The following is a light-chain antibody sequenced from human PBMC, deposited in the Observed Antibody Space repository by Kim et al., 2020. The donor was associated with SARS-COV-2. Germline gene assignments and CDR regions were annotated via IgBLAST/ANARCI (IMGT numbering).Light chain of an antibody. CDR3: QTWGTGIQL. V-gene: IGLV4-69*01. CDR2: LNSDGSH. CDR1: SGHSNYP. Sequence: QLVLTQSPSASASLGASVKLTCTLSSGHSNYPIAWHQQQPEKGPRYLMKLNSDGSHRKGDGIPDRFSGSSSGAERYLTISSLQSEDEADYYCQTWGTGIQLFGGGTKLTVL. J-gene: IGLJ3*02.